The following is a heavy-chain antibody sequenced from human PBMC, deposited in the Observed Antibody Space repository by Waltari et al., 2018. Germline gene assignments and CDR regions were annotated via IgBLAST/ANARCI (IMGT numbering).Heavy chain of an antibody. CDR3: VGGDAIAVAGLILLDAFDI. V-gene: IGHV4-61*02. CDR2: IYTSGRT. D-gene: IGHD6-19*01. CDR1: GGSISSDSYY. J-gene: IGHJ3*02. Sequence: QVQLQESGPGLVKSSQTLSLTCALSGGSISSDSYYWSWIRQPAGKGLEWIGRIYTSGRTNYNPAHRSRVTVSVDTSKNQFSLKRSSVTAADAALYCWVGGDAIAVAGLILLDAFDIWGPGTMVTVSS.